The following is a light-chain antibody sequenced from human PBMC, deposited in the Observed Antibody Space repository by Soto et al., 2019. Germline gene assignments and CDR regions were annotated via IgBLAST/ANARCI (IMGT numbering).Light chain of an antibody. V-gene: IGLV2-23*03. CDR3: CSYAGSSTFRV. Sequence: QSALTQPASVSGSPGQSITISCTGTSSDVGSYNLVSWYQQHPGKAPKLMIYEGNKRPSGVFNRFSGSKSGNTASLTISGLQAEDEADYYCCSYAGSSTFRVFGGGTKLTVL. J-gene: IGLJ2*01. CDR1: SSDVGSYNL. CDR2: EGN.